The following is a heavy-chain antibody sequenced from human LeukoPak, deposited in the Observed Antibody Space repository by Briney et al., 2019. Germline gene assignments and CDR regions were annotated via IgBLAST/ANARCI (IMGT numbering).Heavy chain of an antibody. CDR1: GGSISSSSAY. J-gene: IGHJ4*02. D-gene: IGHD5-18*01. Sequence: PSETLSLTCTVSGGSISSSSAYWGWIRQPPGKGLEWIGSIYYSKNTYYNPSLKSRVTISVDTSKNQFSLTLGSVSATDTAVYYCVSPRGFSYACFDYWGQGTLVTVSS. V-gene: IGHV4-39*01. CDR3: VSPRGFSYACFDY. CDR2: IYYSKNT.